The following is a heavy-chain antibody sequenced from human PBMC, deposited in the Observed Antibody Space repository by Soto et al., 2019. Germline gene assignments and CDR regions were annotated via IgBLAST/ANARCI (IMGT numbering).Heavy chain of an antibody. CDR1: GGSISSGGFS. V-gene: IGHV4-30-2*01. CDR2: IYHNGNT. D-gene: IGHD3-22*01. CDR3: ACRPAHDSVGYYKADWFDP. J-gene: IGHJ5*02. Sequence: QLQLQESGSGLVKPSQTLSLTCAVSGGSISSGGFSWSWLRQPPGRGLEWIGYIYHNGNTYYNPSLKSRVIISVDRSKNLFSLKVTSVTAADTAVYYCACRPAHDSVGYYKADWFDPWGQGTMVTVSS.